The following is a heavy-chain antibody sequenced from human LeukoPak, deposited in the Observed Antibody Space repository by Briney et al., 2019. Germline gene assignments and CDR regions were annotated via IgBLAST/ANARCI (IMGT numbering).Heavy chain of an antibody. CDR2: IYYSGST. D-gene: IGHD6-19*01. Sequence: SETLSLTCTVSGGSISSSSYYWGWIRQPPGKGLEWIGSIYYSGSTYYNPSLKSRVTISVDTSKNQFSLKLSSVTAADTAVYYCARPMERYSSGWYWCFDLWGRGTLVTVSS. V-gene: IGHV4-39*01. CDR1: GGSISSSSYY. CDR3: ARPMERYSSGWYWCFDL. J-gene: IGHJ2*01.